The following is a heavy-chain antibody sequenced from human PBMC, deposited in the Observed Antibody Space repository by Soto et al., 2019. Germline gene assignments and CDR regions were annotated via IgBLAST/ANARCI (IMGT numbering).Heavy chain of an antibody. Sequence: QVQLVQSGTEVKMPGASVMVSCKASGYTFTGYYMHWVRQVPGQGLEWMGWINSRTGVTNYAQKFQGWVTMTRDTSISTAYMEVSRLKSDDTAVYYCARDGGEYGDYDYWGQGTLVTVSS. D-gene: IGHD4-17*01. CDR3: ARDGGEYGDYDY. CDR1: GYTFTGYY. CDR2: INSRTGVT. V-gene: IGHV1-2*04. J-gene: IGHJ4*02.